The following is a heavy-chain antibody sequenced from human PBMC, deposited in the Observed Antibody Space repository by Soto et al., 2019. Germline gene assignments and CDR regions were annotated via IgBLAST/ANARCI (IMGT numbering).Heavy chain of an antibody. CDR3: ARDSWGQGYHA. Sequence: SETLSLTCTISGRSISSGDYYWSWIRQPPGKGLEWIGYIYYSGSTYYNPSLKSRVTISVDTSKNQFSLKLSSVTAADTAVYYCARDSWGQGYHAWGQGTLVTVS. CDR1: GRSISSGDYY. D-gene: IGHD3-16*02. V-gene: IGHV4-30-4*01. J-gene: IGHJ5*02. CDR2: IYYSGST.